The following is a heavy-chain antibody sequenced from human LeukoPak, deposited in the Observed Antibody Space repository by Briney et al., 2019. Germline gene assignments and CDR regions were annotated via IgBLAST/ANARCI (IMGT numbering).Heavy chain of an antibody. Sequence: GGSLRLSCAASGFTFDDYAMHWVRQAPGKGLEWVSGISWNSGSIGYADSVKGRFTISRDNAKNSLYLQMNSLRAEDTAVYYCARKYYYGSGSYFDYWGQGTLVTVSS. V-gene: IGHV3-9*01. CDR1: GFTFDDYA. CDR2: ISWNSGSI. J-gene: IGHJ4*02. CDR3: ARKYYYGSGSYFDY. D-gene: IGHD3-10*01.